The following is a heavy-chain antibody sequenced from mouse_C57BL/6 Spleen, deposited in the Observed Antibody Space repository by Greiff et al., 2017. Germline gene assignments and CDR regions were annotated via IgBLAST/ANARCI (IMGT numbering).Heavy chain of an antibody. V-gene: IGHV5-6*01. CDR1: GFTFSSYG. CDR2: ISSGGSYT. Sequence: VQLKQSGGDLVKPGGSLKLSCAASGFTFSSYGMSWVRQTPDKRLEWVATISSGGSYTYYPDSVKGRFTISRDNAKNTLYLQMSSLKSEDTAMYYWARRGYAMDYWGQGTSVTVSS. CDR3: ARRGYAMDY. J-gene: IGHJ4*01.